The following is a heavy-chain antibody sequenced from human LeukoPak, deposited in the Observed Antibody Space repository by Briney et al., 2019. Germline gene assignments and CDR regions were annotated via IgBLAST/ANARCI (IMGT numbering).Heavy chain of an antibody. CDR2: ISSNGGST. D-gene: IGHD6-19*01. V-gene: IGHV3-64D*06. Sequence: GGSLRLSCSASGFTFSSYAMHWVRQAPGKGLEYVSAISSNGGSTYYADSVKGRFTISRDNSKNTLYLQMSSLRAEDTAMYYCVKDAMQWPDYYFDYWGQGTLVTVSS. CDR1: GFTFSSYA. CDR3: VKDAMQWPDYYFDY. J-gene: IGHJ4*02.